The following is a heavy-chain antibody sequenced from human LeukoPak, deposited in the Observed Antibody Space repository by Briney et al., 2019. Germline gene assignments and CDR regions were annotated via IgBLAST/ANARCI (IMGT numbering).Heavy chain of an antibody. J-gene: IGHJ3*02. CDR2: ILNDGSKE. CDR1: GFTFSSYG. CDR3: ARDAALGDNALDI. Sequence: GRSLGLSCAASGFTFSSYGMHWVRQAPGKGLEWGAVILNDGSKEKYADSVKGRFTISRENSKNTLFLQMNSLRAEDTAVYYCARDAALGDNALDIWGQGTMVTVSS. V-gene: IGHV3-33*01. D-gene: IGHD3-16*01.